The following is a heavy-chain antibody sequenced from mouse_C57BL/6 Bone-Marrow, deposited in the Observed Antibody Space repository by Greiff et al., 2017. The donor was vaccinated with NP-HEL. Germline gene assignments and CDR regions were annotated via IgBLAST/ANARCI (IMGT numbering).Heavy chain of an antibody. CDR2: IHPNSGST. Sequence: VQLQQPGAELVKPGASVKLSCKASGYTFTSYWMHWVKQRPGQGLEWIGMIHPNSGSTNYNEKFKSKATLTVDKSSSTAYMQLSSLTSEDSAVYYCARWGGSSYYFDYWGQGTTLTVSS. CDR3: ARWGGSSYYFDY. J-gene: IGHJ2*01. D-gene: IGHD1-1*01. CDR1: GYTFTSYW. V-gene: IGHV1-64*01.